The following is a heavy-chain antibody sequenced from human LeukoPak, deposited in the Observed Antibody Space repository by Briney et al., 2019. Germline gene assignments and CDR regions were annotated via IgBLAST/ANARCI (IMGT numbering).Heavy chain of an antibody. V-gene: IGHV4-59*01. CDR2: IYYSGST. J-gene: IGHJ4*02. CDR3: ATGGYDYVWGSYRPGFDY. Sequence: SETLSLTCTVSGGSISSYYWSWIRQPPGKGLEWIGYIYYSGSTNYNPSLKSRVTISVDTSKNQFSLKLSSVTAADTAVYYCATGGYDYVWGSYRPGFDYWGQGTLVTVSS. D-gene: IGHD3-16*01. CDR1: GGSISSYY.